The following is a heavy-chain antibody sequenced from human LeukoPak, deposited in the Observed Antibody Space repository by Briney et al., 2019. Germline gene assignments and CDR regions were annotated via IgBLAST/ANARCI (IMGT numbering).Heavy chain of an antibody. CDR3: ARDGSLPDY. V-gene: IGHV3-74*01. CDR1: GFTFSSYW. CDR2: INSDGTT. Sequence: RGSLRLSCAASGFTFSSYWMHWVRQAPGKGLVWVSRINSDGTTSYADSVKGRFTNSRDNAKNTLYLQMNSLRAEDTAVYYCARDGSLPDYWGQGTLVTVSS. J-gene: IGHJ4*02.